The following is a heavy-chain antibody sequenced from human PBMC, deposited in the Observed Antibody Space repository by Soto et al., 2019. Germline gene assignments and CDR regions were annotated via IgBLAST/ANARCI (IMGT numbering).Heavy chain of an antibody. CDR3: ATAPYNSDFYMYY. J-gene: IGHJ4*02. CDR2: IYPGDSDT. V-gene: IGHV5-51*01. Sequence: PGESLKISCMGSGYKVSTWHNFTSYWIAWVRQMPGEGLEWMGIIYPGDSDTRYSPSFQGRVTISADTSISTAYLQWNSLKASDTAMYYCATAPYNSDFYMYYWGPGSLVTVSS. CDR1: GYKVSTWHNFTSYW. D-gene: IGHD6-19*01.